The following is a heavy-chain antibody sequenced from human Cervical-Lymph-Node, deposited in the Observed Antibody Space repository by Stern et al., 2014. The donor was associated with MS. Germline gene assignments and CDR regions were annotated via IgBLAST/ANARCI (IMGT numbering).Heavy chain of an antibody. CDR1: GFTFSSFA. CDR3: AKPNGGSGWTFVDY. J-gene: IGHJ4*02. Sequence: EVQLVESGGGLVQPGGSLRLSCAASGFTFSSFAMSWVRQAPGKGLEWVSVISGSGDSTYYADSVTGRFTISRDNSKNTLYLQMNSLRAEDTAVYYCAKPNGGSGWTFVDYWGQGTLVTVSS. CDR2: ISGSGDST. V-gene: IGHV3-23*04. D-gene: IGHD6-19*01.